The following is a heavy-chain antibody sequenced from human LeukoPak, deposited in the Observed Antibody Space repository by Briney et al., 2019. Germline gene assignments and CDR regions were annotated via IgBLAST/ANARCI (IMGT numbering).Heavy chain of an antibody. J-gene: IGHJ3*02. Sequence: PSETLSLTCTVSSGSISSYYWSWIRQPPGKGLEWIGYIYYTGSTNYNPSLKSRLTMSVDTSKYQFSLKLSSVTAADTAVYYCARLPGFRDAFDIWGQGTMVTVYS. CDR2: IYYTGST. CDR1: SGSISSYY. V-gene: IGHV4-59*08. CDR3: ARLPGFRDAFDI.